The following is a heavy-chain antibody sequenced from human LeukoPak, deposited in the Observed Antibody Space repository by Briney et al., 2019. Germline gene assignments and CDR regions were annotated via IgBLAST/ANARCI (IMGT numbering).Heavy chain of an antibody. CDR2: IYYSGST. J-gene: IGHJ4*02. CDR3: ASGTYYYDSSGFETPLYFDY. CDR1: GGSISSYY. Sequence: SETLSLTCTVSGGSISSYYWSWIRQPPGKGLEWIGYIYYSGSTTYNPSFKSRVTISVDTSKNQFSLKLSSVTAADTAVYYCASGTYYYDSSGFETPLYFDYWGQGTLVTVSS. D-gene: IGHD3-22*01. V-gene: IGHV4-59*01.